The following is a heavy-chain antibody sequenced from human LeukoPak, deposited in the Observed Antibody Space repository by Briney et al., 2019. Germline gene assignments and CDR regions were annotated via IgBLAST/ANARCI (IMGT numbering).Heavy chain of an antibody. D-gene: IGHD4-17*01. J-gene: IGHJ4*02. CDR2: ISSSSSTM. CDR3: ARDRLHYGEYEKTFDY. V-gene: IGHV3-48*01. Sequence: GGSLRLSCAASGFTFSSYSMNWVRQAPGKGLEWVSYISSSSSTMYYADSVKGRFTISRDNGKNSLYLQMNSLRAEDTAVYYCARDRLHYGEYEKTFDYWGQGTLVTVSS. CDR1: GFTFSSYS.